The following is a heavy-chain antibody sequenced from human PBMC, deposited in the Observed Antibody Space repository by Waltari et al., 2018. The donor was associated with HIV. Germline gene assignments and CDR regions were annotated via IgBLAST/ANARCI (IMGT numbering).Heavy chain of an antibody. CDR2: IYYDGPT. CDR1: GGSISGSDGYH. J-gene: IGHJ4*02. V-gene: IGHV4-39*01. CDR3: AKHKGAGGSNGASIDY. D-gene: IGHD1-26*01. Sequence: QLHLQESGPGLVKPSETLSLTCTVSGGSISGSDGYHWGWIRQPPGKGLEWIASIYYDGPTYYSPSLKSRLIISVDTSRNQFSLRLSSVTAADSAVYYCAKHKGAGGSNGASIDYWGQGTLVTVSS.